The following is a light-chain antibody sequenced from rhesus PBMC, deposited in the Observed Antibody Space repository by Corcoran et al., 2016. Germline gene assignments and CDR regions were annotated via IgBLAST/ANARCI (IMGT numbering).Light chain of an antibody. CDR3: MQALEIPPWT. J-gene: IGKJ1*01. V-gene: IGKV2-104*02. CDR2: EVS. Sequence: DIVMTQTPLSLPVTPGEPASISCRSSQSLLDSEDGNTYLDWYLQKPGQSPPLLIYEVSNRASGVPDRCNGSGSDTDFTLKISKVEAEDVGVYYCMQALEIPPWTFGQGTKVEIK. CDR1: QSLLDSEDGNTY.